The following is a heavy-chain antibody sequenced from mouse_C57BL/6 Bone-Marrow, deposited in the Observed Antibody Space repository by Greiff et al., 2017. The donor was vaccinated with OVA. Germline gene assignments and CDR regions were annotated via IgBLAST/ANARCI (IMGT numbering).Heavy chain of an antibody. Sequence: EVKLVESGPGLVKPSQSLSLTCSVTGYSITSGYYWNWLRQFPGNKLEWMGYISYDGSNYYNPSLKNRISITRDTSKNHFFLKFNSVTTEGTATDDCAANYCGSRAWFAYWGQGTLVTVSA. D-gene: IGHD1-1*01. CDR3: AANYCGSRAWFAY. CDR2: ISYDGSN. J-gene: IGHJ3*01. V-gene: IGHV3-6*01. CDR1: GYSITSGYY.